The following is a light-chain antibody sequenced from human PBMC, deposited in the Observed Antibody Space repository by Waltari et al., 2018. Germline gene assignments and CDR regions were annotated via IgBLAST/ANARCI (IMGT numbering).Light chain of an antibody. Sequence: QSALTQPASVSGSPGQSITISCTGTRSDVGGYNYVSWYQQHPDKVPKLIIYDVSNRPSGIYNRFSGSKSGNTASLTISGLQAEDEADYFCGSYTSDSSVVFGGGTRLTVL. J-gene: IGLJ2*01. V-gene: IGLV2-14*01. CDR2: DVS. CDR3: GSYTSDSSVV. CDR1: RSDVGGYNY.